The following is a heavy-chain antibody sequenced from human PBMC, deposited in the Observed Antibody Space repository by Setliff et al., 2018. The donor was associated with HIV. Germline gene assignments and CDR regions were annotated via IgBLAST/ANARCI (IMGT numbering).Heavy chain of an antibody. CDR1: GSSISSGSYY. J-gene: IGHJ4*02. Sequence: SETLSLTCTVSGSSISSGSYYWSWIRQPAGKGLEWIGHIYTSGSTNYNPSLKSRVTISVDRSKNQFSLKLSSVTAADTAVYYCAKQPGGHSFFDHWGQVILVTVSS. V-gene: IGHV4-61*09. CDR2: IYTSGST. D-gene: IGHD1-1*01. CDR3: AKQPGGHSFFDH.